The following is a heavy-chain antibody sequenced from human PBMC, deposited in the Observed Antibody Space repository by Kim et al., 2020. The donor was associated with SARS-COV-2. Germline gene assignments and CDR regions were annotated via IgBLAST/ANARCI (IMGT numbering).Heavy chain of an antibody. D-gene: IGHD3-22*01. V-gene: IGHV5-10-1*01. J-gene: IGHJ4*02. Sequence: YSPSFQGHVTISADKSISTAYLQWSSLKASDTAMYYCAILSSGYYYVSDYWGQGTLVTVSS. CDR3: AILSSGYYYVSDY.